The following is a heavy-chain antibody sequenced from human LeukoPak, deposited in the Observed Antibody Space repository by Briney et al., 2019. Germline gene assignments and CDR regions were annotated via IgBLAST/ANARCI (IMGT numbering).Heavy chain of an antibody. J-gene: IGHJ4*02. V-gene: IGHV4-39*01. CDR1: GGSISSSNSY. CDR2: INHSGST. D-gene: IGHD5-24*01. Sequence: PSETLSLTCTVSGGSISSSNSYWSWIRQPPGKGLEWIGEINHSGSTNYNPSLKSRVTISVDTSKNQFSLKLSSVTAADTAVYYCARHRSGWLQSSFDYWGQGTLVTVSS. CDR3: ARHRSGWLQSSFDY.